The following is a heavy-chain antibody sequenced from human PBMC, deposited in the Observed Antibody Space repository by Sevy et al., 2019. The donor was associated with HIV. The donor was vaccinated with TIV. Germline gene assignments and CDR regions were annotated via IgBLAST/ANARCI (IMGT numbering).Heavy chain of an antibody. J-gene: IGHJ5*02. CDR3: TKGIVGATWDWYDP. CDR1: GFTFDEAW. D-gene: IGHD1-26*01. V-gene: IGHV3-15*01. Sequence: GGSLRLSCAASGFTFDEAWMSWVRQAPGKGLEWVGRIKSRHDGGTIDYAAPVKGRFTISREDSTDRLYLQMDRLTSEDTAVYYCTKGIVGATWDWYDPWGQGTLVTVSS. CDR2: IKSRHDGGTI.